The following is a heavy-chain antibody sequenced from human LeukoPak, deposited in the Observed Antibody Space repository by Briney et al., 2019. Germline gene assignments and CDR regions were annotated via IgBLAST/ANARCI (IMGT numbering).Heavy chain of an antibody. J-gene: IGHJ6*03. V-gene: IGHV3-48*01. D-gene: IGHD3-9*01. CDR1: GFTFSDYS. Sequence: GGSLRLSCAASGFTFSDYSMNWVRQAPGKGLEWVSYISGGSSTMYYADSVKGRFTISRDNAKNSLYLQMNSLRAEDTAVYYCARDRGQTGYYWSYYHYMDVWGIGTTVTVSS. CDR2: ISGGSSTM. CDR3: ARDRGQTGYYWSYYHYMDV.